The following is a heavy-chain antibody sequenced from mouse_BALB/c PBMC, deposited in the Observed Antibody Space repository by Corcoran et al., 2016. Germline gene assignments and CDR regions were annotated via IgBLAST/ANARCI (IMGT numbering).Heavy chain of an antibody. J-gene: IGHJ1*01. CDR3: ANWGWYFDV. CDR1: GFNIKDTY. V-gene: IGHV14-3*02. Sequence: EVQLQQSGAELVKPGASVKLSCTASGFNIKDTYMHWVKQRPEQGLERIGRIDPANGNTKYDPKFQGKATITADTSSNTAYLQLSSLTSDDTAVYYCANWGWYFDVWGAGTTVTVSS. CDR2: IDPANGNT. D-gene: IGHD4-1*01.